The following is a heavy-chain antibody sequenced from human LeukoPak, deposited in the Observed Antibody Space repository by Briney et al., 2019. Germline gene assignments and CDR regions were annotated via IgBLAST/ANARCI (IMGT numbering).Heavy chain of an antibody. V-gene: IGHV3-11*04. J-gene: IGHJ4*02. Sequence: GGSLRLSCAASGFTFSDYNMRWIRQAPGKGLEWVSSISRSGRTKYYADSVEGRFTISSDNDKNSLFLQMTSLSAEDTAVYYCERGVRIAVAGNIDYWGQGPLVTVSS. CDR3: ERGVRIAVAGNIDY. D-gene: IGHD6-19*01. CDR1: GFTFSDYN. CDR2: ISRSGRTK.